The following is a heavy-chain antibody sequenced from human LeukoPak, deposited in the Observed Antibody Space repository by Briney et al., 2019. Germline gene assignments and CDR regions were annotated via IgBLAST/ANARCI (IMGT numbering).Heavy chain of an antibody. CDR2: IIPIFGTA. J-gene: IGHJ6*02. CDR1: GGTFSSYA. Sequence: ASVKVSCKASGGTFSSYAISWVRQAPGQGLEWMGGIIPIFGTANYAQKFQGRVTITADESTSTAYMELSSLRSEDTAVYYCARDRHTAVVTRPYYYGMDVWGQGTTVTVSS. D-gene: IGHD5-18*01. CDR3: ARDRHTAVVTRPYYYGMDV. V-gene: IGHV1-69*13.